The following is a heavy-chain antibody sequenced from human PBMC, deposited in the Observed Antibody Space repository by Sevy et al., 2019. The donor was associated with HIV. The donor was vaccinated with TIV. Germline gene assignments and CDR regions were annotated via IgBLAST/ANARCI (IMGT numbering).Heavy chain of an antibody. CDR1: GFTFSTYT. J-gene: IGHJ6*02. Sequence: GESLKISCAASGFTFSTYTMSWVRQAPGKGLEWVSGISGSGGSTYDADSVKGRFTISRDKSKNTVFLQMNSLGVEDTAVYYCAKGDRTFYGIDVWGQGTTVTVSS. V-gene: IGHV3-23*01. CDR3: AKGDRTFYGIDV. CDR2: ISGSGGST.